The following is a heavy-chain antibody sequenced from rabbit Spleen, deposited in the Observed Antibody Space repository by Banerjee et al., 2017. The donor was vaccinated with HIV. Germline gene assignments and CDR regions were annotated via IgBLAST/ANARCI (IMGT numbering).Heavy chain of an antibody. J-gene: IGHJ3*01. V-gene: IGHV1S40*01. D-gene: IGHD6-1*01. CDR1: GFSFSSRYY. CDR3: ARDLHYASV. Sequence: QSLEESGGDLVKPGASLTLTCTASGFSFSSRYYMCWVRQAPGKGLEWIGCINSGSSVSTYYASWPKGRLTISKTSSTTVTLQMTSLTAADTATYFCARDLHYASVWGPGTLVTVS. CDR2: INSGSSVST.